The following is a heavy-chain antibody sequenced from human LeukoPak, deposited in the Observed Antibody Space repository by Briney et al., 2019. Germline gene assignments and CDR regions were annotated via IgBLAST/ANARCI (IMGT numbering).Heavy chain of an antibody. V-gene: IGHV3-21*04. J-gene: IGHJ4*02. CDR2: ISSSYSYV. CDR1: GFTFSSYT. CDR3: AKEDCSSTSCYSDY. D-gene: IGHD2-2*01. Sequence: GGSLRLSCAASGFTFSSYTMNWVRQAPGKGLEWVSSISSSYSYVYYADSVKGRFTISRDNSKNTLYLQMNSLRAEDTAVYYCAKEDCSSTSCYSDYWGQGTLVTVSS.